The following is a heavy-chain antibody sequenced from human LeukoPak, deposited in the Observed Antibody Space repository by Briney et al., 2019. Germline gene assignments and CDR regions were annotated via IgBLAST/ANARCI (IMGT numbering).Heavy chain of an antibody. CDR1: GYSISSGYY. CDR2: IYHSGST. CDR3: AREDGDMVAAAALIDY. Sequence: SETLSLTCTVSGYSISSGYYWGWIRQPPGKGLEWIGSIYHSGSTYYNPSLKSRVTISVDTYKNQFSLKLSSVTAADTAVYYCAREDGDMVAAAALIDYWGQGTLVTVSS. J-gene: IGHJ4*02. D-gene: IGHD6-13*01. V-gene: IGHV4-38-2*02.